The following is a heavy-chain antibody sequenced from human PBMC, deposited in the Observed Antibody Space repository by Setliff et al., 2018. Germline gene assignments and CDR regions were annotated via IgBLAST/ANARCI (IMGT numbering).Heavy chain of an antibody. Sequence: PSETLSLTCTVSGGSISSYYWSWIRQPPGKGLEWIGYIYYSGSTNYNPSLKSRVTMSLDTSKNQFSLKLNSVTDADTAVYYCATYPRPPYYFPYWGQGALVTVSS. D-gene: IGHD2-21*01. CDR2: IYYSGST. J-gene: IGHJ4*02. V-gene: IGHV4-59*01. CDR3: ATYPRPPYYFPY. CDR1: GGSISSYY.